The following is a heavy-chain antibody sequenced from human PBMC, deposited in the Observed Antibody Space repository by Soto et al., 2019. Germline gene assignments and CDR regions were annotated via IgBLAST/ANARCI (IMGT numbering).Heavy chain of an antibody. D-gene: IGHD3-22*01. J-gene: IGHJ4*02. V-gene: IGHV1-69*13. CDR3: AGRFESGGYYPDGC. Sequence: SVKVSCKASGGTFSSYAISWVRQAPGQGLEWMGGIIPIFGTANYAQKFQGRVTITADESTSTAYMELSSLRSEDTAVYYCAGRFESGGYYPDGCWGQGALGTGSS. CDR2: IIPIFGTA. CDR1: GGTFSSYA.